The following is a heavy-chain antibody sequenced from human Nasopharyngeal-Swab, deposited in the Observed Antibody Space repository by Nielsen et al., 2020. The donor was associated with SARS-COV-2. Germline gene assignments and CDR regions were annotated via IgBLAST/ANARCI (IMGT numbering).Heavy chain of an antibody. J-gene: IGHJ3*02. Sequence: SETLSLTCTVSGGSISSYYWSWIRQPPGKGLEWIGYIYYSGSTNYNPSLKSRVTISVDTSKNQFSLKLSSVTAADTAVYYCARSDTAMGGAFDIWGQGTMVTVSS. CDR1: GGSISSYY. D-gene: IGHD5-18*01. V-gene: IGHV4-59*12. CDR3: ARSDTAMGGAFDI. CDR2: IYYSGST.